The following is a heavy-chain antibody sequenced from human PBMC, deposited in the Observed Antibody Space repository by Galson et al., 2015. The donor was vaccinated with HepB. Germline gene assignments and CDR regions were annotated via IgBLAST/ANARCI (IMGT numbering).Heavy chain of an antibody. CDR2: IYWDDDK. Sequence: PALVKPTQTLTLTCAFSGFSLSTSGVGVGWIRQPPGKALEWLALIYWDDDKRYRPSLKSRITITKDTSKNQVVLTMTNMDHVDTATYYCAHKIADSTDWRSDAFDIWGQGTMVTVSS. D-gene: IGHD6-19*01. CDR3: AHKIADSTDWRSDAFDI. J-gene: IGHJ3*02. V-gene: IGHV2-5*02. CDR1: GFSLSTSGVG.